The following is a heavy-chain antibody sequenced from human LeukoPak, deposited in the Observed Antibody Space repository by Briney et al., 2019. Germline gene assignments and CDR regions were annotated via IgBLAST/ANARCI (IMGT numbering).Heavy chain of an antibody. V-gene: IGHV4-4*07. CDR1: GASITNYY. CDR3: ARDGYDFWSGYSLHYFDY. J-gene: IGHJ4*02. D-gene: IGHD3-3*01. CDR2: IYTSGST. Sequence: SETLSLTCTVSGASITNYYWSWIRQPAGKGLEWIGRIYTSGSTSYNPSLKSRVTMSGGTSKNQFSLMLSSVTAADTAVYYCARDGYDFWSGYSLHYFDYWGQGTLVTVSS.